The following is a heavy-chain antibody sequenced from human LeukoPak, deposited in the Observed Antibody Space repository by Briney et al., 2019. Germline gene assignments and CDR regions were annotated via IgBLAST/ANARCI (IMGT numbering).Heavy chain of an antibody. V-gene: IGHV1-2*02. CDR3: AREGYNAFDM. CDR1: GYTFIAHY. Sequence: ASVKVSCKASGYTFIAHYIHWVRQAPGQGLEWMGWINPNSGGTNYAQKFQGRVTMTRDTSISTAYMELSRLRSDDTAVYYCAREGYNAFDMWGQGTMVTVSS. D-gene: IGHD5-18*01. J-gene: IGHJ3*02. CDR2: INPNSGGT.